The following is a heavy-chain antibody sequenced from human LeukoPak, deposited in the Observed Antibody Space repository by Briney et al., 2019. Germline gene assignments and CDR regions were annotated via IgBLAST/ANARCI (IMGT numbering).Heavy chain of an antibody. V-gene: IGHV6-1*01. CDR3: ARDLGTTGWHTFDY. CDR2: TYYRSKWYN. Sequence: SQALSLTCVVSGDSVSSKNGAWNWIRQSPSRGLECLGSTYYRSKWYNDYAESMEARMTISQDTSKNQYSLHLNSVTPDDTAVYYCARDLGTTGWHTFDYWGQGTLVTVSS. D-gene: IGHD6-19*01. J-gene: IGHJ4*02. CDR1: GDSVSSKNGA.